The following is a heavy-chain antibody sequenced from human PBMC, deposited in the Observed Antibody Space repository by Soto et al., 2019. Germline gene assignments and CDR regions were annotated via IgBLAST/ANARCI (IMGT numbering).Heavy chain of an antibody. J-gene: IGHJ1*01. CDR3: AKDGVGIAARFQH. Sequence: GPLRLSCAAPVFTFSSYAMSWVRQAPGKGLEWVSAISGSGGSTYYADSVKGRFTISRDNSKNTLYLQMNSLRAEDTAVYYCAKDGVGIAARFQHWGQGTLVTAPQ. CDR2: ISGSGGST. V-gene: IGHV3-23*01. D-gene: IGHD6-6*01. CDR1: VFTFSSYA.